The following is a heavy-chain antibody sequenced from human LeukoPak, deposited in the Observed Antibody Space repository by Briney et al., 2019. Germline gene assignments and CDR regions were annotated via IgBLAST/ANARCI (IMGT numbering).Heavy chain of an antibody. CDR1: GYTFTSYD. CDR2: MNPNSGNT. Sequence: ASVKVSCKASGYTFTSYDINWVRQATGQGLEWMGWMNPNSGNTGYAQKFQGRVTITRNTSISTAYMELSSLRSEDTAVYYCARGANYYDSSGYVPCDYWGQGTLVTVSS. V-gene: IGHV1-8*03. CDR3: ARGANYYDSSGYVPCDY. J-gene: IGHJ4*02. D-gene: IGHD3-22*01.